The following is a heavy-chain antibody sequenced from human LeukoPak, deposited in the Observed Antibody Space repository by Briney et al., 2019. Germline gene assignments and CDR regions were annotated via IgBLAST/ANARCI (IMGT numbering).Heavy chain of an antibody. CDR1: GFTFSSYA. CDR2: IKQDGSEK. CDR3: AREGTSGDAFDI. Sequence: PGGSLRLSCAASGFTFSSYAMSWVRQAPGKGLEWVANIKQDGSEKYYVDSVKGRFTISRDNAKNSLYLQMNSLRAEDTAVYYCAREGTSGDAFDIWGQGTMVTVSS. J-gene: IGHJ3*02. D-gene: IGHD3-3*01. V-gene: IGHV3-7*01.